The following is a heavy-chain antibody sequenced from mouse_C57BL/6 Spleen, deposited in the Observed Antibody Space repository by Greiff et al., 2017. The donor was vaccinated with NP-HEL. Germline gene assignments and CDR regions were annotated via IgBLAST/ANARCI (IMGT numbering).Heavy chain of an antibody. J-gene: IGHJ1*03. CDR2: ILPGSGST. Sequence: QVQLQQSGAELMKPGASVKLSCKATGYTFPGYWLAWVKQRPGHGLEWIGAILPGSGSTYYNEQFKGKATFTADTSSNTAYMPLSSLTTEDSAIYCCARRGMTGYWYFDVWGTGTTVTVST. CDR3: ARRGMTGYWYFDV. CDR1: GYTFPGYW. D-gene: IGHD4-1*01. V-gene: IGHV1-9*01.